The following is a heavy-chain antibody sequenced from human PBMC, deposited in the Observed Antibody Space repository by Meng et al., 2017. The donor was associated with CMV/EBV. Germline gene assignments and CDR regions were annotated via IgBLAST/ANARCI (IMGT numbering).Heavy chain of an antibody. CDR3: AHSQRGYSGPVDFDY. CDR2: IYWDDDK. CDR1: GFFLSTSGVC. V-gene: IGHV2-5*02. D-gene: IGHD5-12*01. J-gene: IGHJ4*02. Sequence: SPVQRSCSTLGNPTTVPTPSCTFSGFFLSTSGVCVGWIRQPPGKALGWLALIYWDDDKRYSPSLKSRLNITKDTSKNQVVLTMTNMDPVYTATYYCAHSQRGYSGPVDFDYWGQGTLVTVSS.